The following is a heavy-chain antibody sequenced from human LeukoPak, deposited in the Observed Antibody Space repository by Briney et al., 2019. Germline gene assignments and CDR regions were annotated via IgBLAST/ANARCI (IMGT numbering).Heavy chain of an antibody. J-gene: IGHJ5*02. D-gene: IGHD1-14*01. CDR1: GGSISSSSSY. Sequence: PSGTLSLTCSVSGGSISSSSSYWGWIRQPPGKGLEWIGSIYYSGSSFDNPAPKSRVTISVDTSKNQFSLKLSSVTAADTAVYYCAKEGTVRWFDPWGQGTLVTVSS. CDR3: AKEGTVRWFDP. V-gene: IGHV4-39*02. CDR2: IYYSGSS.